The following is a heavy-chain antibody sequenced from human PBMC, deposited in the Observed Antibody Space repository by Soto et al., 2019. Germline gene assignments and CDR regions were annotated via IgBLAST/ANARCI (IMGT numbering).Heavy chain of an antibody. J-gene: IGHJ4*02. V-gene: IGHV3-30-3*01. Sequence: GGSLRLSCAASGFTFSSYAMHWVRQAPGKGLEWVAVISYDGSNKYYADSVKGRFTISRDNSKNTLYLQMNSLRAEDTAMYYCARHSTPTEAVAGLADYWGQGTLVTVSS. D-gene: IGHD6-19*01. CDR1: GFTFSSYA. CDR3: ARHSTPTEAVAGLADY. CDR2: ISYDGSNK.